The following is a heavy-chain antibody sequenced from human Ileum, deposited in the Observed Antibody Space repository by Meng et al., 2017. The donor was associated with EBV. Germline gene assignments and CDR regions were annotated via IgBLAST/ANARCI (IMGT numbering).Heavy chain of an antibody. J-gene: IGHJ4*02. CDR3: ARGHDYGDYASDY. Sequence: RLQQWAAGLLKPPETLSLTCAVYGGSFSGYYWSWIRQPPGEGLEWIGEINHSGSANYNPSLKSRVTISVDTSKSQFSLKLSSVTAADTAVYYCARGHDYGDYASDYWGQGTLVTVSS. V-gene: IGHV4-34*01. D-gene: IGHD4-17*01. CDR1: GGSFSGYY. CDR2: INHSGSA.